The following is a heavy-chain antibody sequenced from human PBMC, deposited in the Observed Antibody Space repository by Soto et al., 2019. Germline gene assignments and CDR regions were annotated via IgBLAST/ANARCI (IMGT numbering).Heavy chain of an antibody. D-gene: IGHD2-15*01. CDR1: GFTFSSYA. V-gene: IGHV3-30-3*01. CDR2: ISYDGSNK. CDR3: ARDSEPVVAAGGRFDY. Sequence: GGSLRLSCAASGFTFSSYAMHWVRQAPGKGLEWVAVISYDGSNKYYADSVKGRFTISRDNSKNTLYLQMNSLRAEDTAVYYCARDSEPVVAAGGRFDYWGQGTLVTVSS. J-gene: IGHJ4*02.